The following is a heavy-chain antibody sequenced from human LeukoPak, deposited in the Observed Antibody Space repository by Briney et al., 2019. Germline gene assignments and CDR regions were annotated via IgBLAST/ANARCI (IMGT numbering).Heavy chain of an antibody. Sequence: GGSLRLSCAASGFTFSSYAMHWVRQAPGKGLEWVAVISYDGSNKYYADSVKGRFTISRDNAKNSLYLQMNSLRAEDTAVYYCARSIKWSFDYWGQGTLVTVSS. CDR2: ISYDGSNK. D-gene: IGHD5-12*01. CDR3: ARSIKWSFDY. J-gene: IGHJ4*02. V-gene: IGHV3-30-3*01. CDR1: GFTFSSYA.